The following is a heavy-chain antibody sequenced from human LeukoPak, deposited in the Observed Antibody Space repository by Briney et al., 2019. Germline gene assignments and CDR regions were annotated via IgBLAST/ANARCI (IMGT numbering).Heavy chain of an antibody. Sequence: SETLSLTCTVSGGSISTDFWSWIRQPPGKGLEWIGYIYYTESTNYNPSLKSRVTISVDTSKNQFSLKLRSVTAADTAIYYCARGVRGVIITGNWFDPWGQGTLVTVSS. J-gene: IGHJ5*02. CDR1: GGSISTDF. V-gene: IGHV4-59*01. CDR3: ARGVRGVIITGNWFDP. D-gene: IGHD3-10*01. CDR2: IYYTEST.